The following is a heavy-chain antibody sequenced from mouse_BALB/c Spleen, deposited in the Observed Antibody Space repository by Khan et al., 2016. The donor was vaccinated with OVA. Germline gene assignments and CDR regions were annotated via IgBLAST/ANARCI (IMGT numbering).Heavy chain of an antibody. D-gene: IGHD1-2*01. CDR1: GYTFTDYY. V-gene: IGHV1-77*01. J-gene: IGHJ3*01. Sequence: QVRLQQSGAELARPGASVKLSCQASGYTFTDYYINWVKQRTGQGLEWIGEISPGSGDTYYNEKFKGKATLTADKSSTTAYMQLSRLTSEASAVYFGARRNYFGYTFAYWGQGTLVTVSA. CDR2: ISPGSGDT. CDR3: ARRNYFGYTFAY.